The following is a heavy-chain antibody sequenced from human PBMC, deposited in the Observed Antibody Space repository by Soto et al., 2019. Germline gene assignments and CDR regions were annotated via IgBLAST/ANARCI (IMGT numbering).Heavy chain of an antibody. CDR3: AGDVDCWSGRNWFDP. Sequence: QVQLVQSGAEVKKPGASVKVSCKASGYTFTSYGISWVRQAPGQGLEWMGWISAYNGNTNYAQKLQGRVTMTTDTSTSTGYMYLLSRRADDTAVYYCAGDVDCWSGRNWFDPWGQGTLFTVCS. CDR1: GYTFTSYG. CDR2: ISAYNGNT. D-gene: IGHD3-3*01. J-gene: IGHJ5*02. V-gene: IGHV1-18*01.